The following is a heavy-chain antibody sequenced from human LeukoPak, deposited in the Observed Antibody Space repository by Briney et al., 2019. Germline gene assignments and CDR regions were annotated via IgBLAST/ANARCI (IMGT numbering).Heavy chain of an antibody. V-gene: IGHV3-30*18. CDR2: ISYDGDNK. J-gene: IGHJ4*02. Sequence: TGGSLRLSCAASGFTFSNYGIHGVRQAPGKGLEWLAVISYDGDNKYYTDSVKGRFTISRDNSKNTLYLQMNSLRAEDTAVYYCAKADLGYGSGSHRVTHFDYWGQGTLVTGSS. CDR1: GFTFSNYG. CDR3: AKADLGYGSGSHRVTHFDY. D-gene: IGHD3-10*01.